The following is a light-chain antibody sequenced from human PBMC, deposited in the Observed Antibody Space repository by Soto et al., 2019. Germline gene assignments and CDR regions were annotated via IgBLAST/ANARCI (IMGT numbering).Light chain of an antibody. J-gene: IGKJ4*01. CDR1: QSVSSN. V-gene: IGKV3-15*01. CDR3: QPYNNWPLT. Sequence: EIVMTQSPVTLSVSPGERATLSCRASQSVSSNLAWYQQKPGQSPRLLIYGASTRATGIPARFSGSGSGTEFTLTISSLQFEDFALYYCQPYNNWPLTFGGGTKVEIK. CDR2: GAS.